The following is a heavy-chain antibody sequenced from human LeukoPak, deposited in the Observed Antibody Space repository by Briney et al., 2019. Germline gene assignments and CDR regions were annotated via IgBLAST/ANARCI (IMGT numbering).Heavy chain of an antibody. CDR3: ARRYTVVTFVDYYYYMDV. CDR1: GFTFSNYE. D-gene: IGHD4-23*01. J-gene: IGHJ6*03. Sequence: GGSLRLSCEASGFTFSNYEMNWVRQAPGKGLEWISYITTTGDRIQYADSVKGRFTISRDNAKNSLYLQMNSLRAEDTAVYYCARRYTVVTFVDYYYYMDVWGKGTTVTVSS. V-gene: IGHV3-48*03. CDR2: ITTTGDRI.